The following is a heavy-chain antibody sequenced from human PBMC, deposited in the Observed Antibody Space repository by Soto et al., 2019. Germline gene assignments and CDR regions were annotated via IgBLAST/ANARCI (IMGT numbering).Heavy chain of an antibody. V-gene: IGHV4-39*01. CDR1: GASISVHSYY. CDR2: PYYSGTT. D-gene: IGHD1-1*01. Sequence: SETLSLTCTVSGASISVHSYYWTWIRQPPGKGLEWIGSPYYSGTTYFNPSLKSRATISVDTSKNQFSXXXXSVTAADTAIYYCTRTYHWNDTYFDPWGPGALVTVSS. CDR3: TRTYHWNDTYFDP. J-gene: IGHJ5*02.